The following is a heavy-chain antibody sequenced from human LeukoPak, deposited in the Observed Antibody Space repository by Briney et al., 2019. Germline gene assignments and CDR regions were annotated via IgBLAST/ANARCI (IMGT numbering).Heavy chain of an antibody. V-gene: IGHV4-39*01. J-gene: IGHJ4*02. D-gene: IGHD6-13*01. Sequence: SETLSLTCTVSGGSVSSSSYYWGWIRQPPGKGLEWIGSIYYSGSTYYNPSLKSRVTISVDTSKNQFSLKLSSVTAADTAVYYCARILAAAGWYYVDYWGQGTLVTVSS. CDR1: GGSVSSSSYY. CDR3: ARILAAAGWYYVDY. CDR2: IYYSGST.